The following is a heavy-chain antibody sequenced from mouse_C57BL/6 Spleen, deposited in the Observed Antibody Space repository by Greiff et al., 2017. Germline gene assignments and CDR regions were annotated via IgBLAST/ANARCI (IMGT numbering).Heavy chain of an antibody. CDR2: IYPSDSET. CDR1: GYTFTSYW. D-gene: IGHD4-1*01. J-gene: IGHJ2*01. V-gene: IGHV1-61*01. Sequence: QVQLQQPGAELVRPGSSVKLSCKASGYTFTSYWMDWVKQRPGQGLEWIGNIYPSDSETHYNQKFKDKATLTVDKSSSTAYMQLSSLTSEDSAVYYCARGLGPSYLDYWGQGTTLTVSS. CDR3: ARGLGPSYLDY.